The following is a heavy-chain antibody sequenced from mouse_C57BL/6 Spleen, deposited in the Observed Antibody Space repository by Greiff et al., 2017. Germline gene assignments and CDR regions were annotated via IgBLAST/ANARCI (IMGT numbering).Heavy chain of an antibody. CDR2: IHPNSGST. V-gene: IGHV1-64*01. Sequence: QVQLQQPGAELVKPGASVKLSCTASGYTFTSYCMHWVKQRPGQGLEWIGMIHPNSGSTNYYAKFQSKATLTVDKSSSTAYMQLSSLTSEDSAVYYCARPYGYDRAWFAYWGQGTLVTVSA. CDR3: ARPYGYDRAWFAY. J-gene: IGHJ3*01. D-gene: IGHD2-2*01. CDR1: GYTFTSYC.